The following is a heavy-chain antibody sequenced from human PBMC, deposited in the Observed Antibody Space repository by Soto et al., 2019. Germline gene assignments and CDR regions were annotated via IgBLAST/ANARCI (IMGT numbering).Heavy chain of an antibody. CDR1: GGTFSSYA. CDR3: ARESRYCSGGSCYFLPGIDY. V-gene: IGHV1-69*12. Sequence: QVQLVQSGAEVKKPGSSVKVSCKASGGTFSSYAISWVRQAPGQGLEWMGGIIPIFGTANYAQKFQGRGTITADESTNTAYMELSSLRSEDTAVYYCARESRYCSGGSCYFLPGIDYWGQGTLVTVSS. CDR2: IIPIFGTA. D-gene: IGHD2-15*01. J-gene: IGHJ4*02.